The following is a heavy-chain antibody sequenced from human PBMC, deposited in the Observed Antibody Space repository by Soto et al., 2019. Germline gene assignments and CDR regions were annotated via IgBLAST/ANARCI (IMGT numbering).Heavy chain of an antibody. Sequence: QVQLQQWGAGLLKPSETLSLTCAVYGGFVSSGSYYWSWIRQPPGKGLEWIGVMSHSGGTHFNPSRKSRVTISVDTSKKQFSLKMSSVTAADTALYYCARVERGTATTVVDAFDIWGPGTMVTVSS. CDR3: ARVERGTATTVVDAFDI. D-gene: IGHD1-1*01. CDR2: MSHSGGT. CDR1: GGFVSSGSYY. J-gene: IGHJ3*02. V-gene: IGHV4-34*01.